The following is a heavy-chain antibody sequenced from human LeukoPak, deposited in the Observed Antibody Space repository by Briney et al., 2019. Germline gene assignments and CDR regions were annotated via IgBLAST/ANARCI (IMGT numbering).Heavy chain of an antibody. D-gene: IGHD6-13*01. Sequence: SETLSLTCAVYGGSFSGYYWSWIRQPPGKGLEWIGEINHSGSTNYNPSLKSRVTISVDTSKNQFSLKLGSVTAADTAVYYCARRRYSSSWGKWFDPWGQGTLVTVSS. J-gene: IGHJ5*02. CDR2: INHSGST. CDR1: GGSFSGYY. CDR3: ARRRYSSSWGKWFDP. V-gene: IGHV4-34*01.